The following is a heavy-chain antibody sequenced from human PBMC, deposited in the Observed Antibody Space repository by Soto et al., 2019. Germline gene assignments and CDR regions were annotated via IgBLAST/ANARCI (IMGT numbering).Heavy chain of an antibody. Sequence: PGGSLRLSCSASGFTFSSYTMHWVRQAPGKGLDYVSGIRGNGDSPFYADSVKGRFTISRDNSKNALYLLMSSLSADDTAVYYCVKSRGGNNFDFFDWGQGALVTVS. CDR3: VKSRGGNNFDFFD. V-gene: IGHV3-64D*06. D-gene: IGHD5-12*01. J-gene: IGHJ4*02. CDR2: IRGNGDSP. CDR1: GFTFSSYT.